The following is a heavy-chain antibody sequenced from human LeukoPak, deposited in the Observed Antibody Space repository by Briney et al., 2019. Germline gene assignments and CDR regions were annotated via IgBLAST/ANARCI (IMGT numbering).Heavy chain of an antibody. CDR3: ARDRLCPNGVYNVNAKYGMDV. CDR2: MFTSENA. CDR1: GVSIINFH. J-gene: IGHJ6*02. Sequence: SETLSLTCTVSGVSIINFHWSWIRRPAGKGLEWVGRMFTSENANYNPSLKSRVTMSLDASRNQFSLKLSSVTAADTAVYFCARDRLCPNGVYNVNAKYGMDVWGQGTTVTV. V-gene: IGHV4-4*07. D-gene: IGHD2-8*01.